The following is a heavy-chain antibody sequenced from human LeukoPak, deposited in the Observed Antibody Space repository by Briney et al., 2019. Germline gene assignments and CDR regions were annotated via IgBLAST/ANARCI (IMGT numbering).Heavy chain of an antibody. CDR2: INPNSGGT. D-gene: IGHD1-1*01. CDR3: ASWDWNPNYYFDY. CDR1: GYTFTSYY. Sequence: EASVKVSCKTSGYTFTSYYMHWVRQAPGQGLEWMGRINPNSGGTNYAQKFQGRVTMTRDTSITTAYMELSSLRSDDTAVYYCASWDWNPNYYFDYWGQGTLVTVSS. V-gene: IGHV1-2*06. J-gene: IGHJ4*02.